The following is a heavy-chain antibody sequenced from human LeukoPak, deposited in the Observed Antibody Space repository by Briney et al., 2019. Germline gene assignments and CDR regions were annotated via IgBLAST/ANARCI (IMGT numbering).Heavy chain of an antibody. J-gene: IGHJ4*02. D-gene: IGHD3-3*01. Sequence: ASVKVSCKASGYTFTGYYMHWVRQAPGQGLEWMGWINPNSGGTNYAQKFQGRVTMTRDTSISTAYMELSRLRSDDTAVYYCARESSGIFGVVIFDYWGQGTLVTVSS. CDR1: GYTFTGYY. V-gene: IGHV1-2*02. CDR2: INPNSGGT. CDR3: ARESSGIFGVVIFDY.